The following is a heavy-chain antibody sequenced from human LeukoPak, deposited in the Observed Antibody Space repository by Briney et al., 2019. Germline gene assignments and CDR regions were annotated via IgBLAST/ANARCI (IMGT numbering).Heavy chain of an antibody. V-gene: IGHV4-34*01. D-gene: IGHD2-2*01. CDR1: GGSFSGYY. J-gene: IGHJ4*02. CDR2: INHSGST. CDR3: AREYELGTSPWGDY. Sequence: PSETLSLTCAVYGGSFSGYYWSWIRQPPGKGLEWIGGINHSGSTNYNPSLKSRVTISVDTSKNQFSLKLSSVTAADTAVYYCAREYELGTSPWGDYWGQGTLVTVSS.